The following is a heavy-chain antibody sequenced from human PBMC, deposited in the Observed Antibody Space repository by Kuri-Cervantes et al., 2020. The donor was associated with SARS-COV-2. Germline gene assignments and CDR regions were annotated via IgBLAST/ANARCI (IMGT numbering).Heavy chain of an antibody. Sequence: ASVKVSCKASGYTFTGYYMHWVRQAPGQGPEWMGWINPNSGGTNYAQKFQGWVTMTRDTSISTAYMELSRLRSDDTAVYYCARGVTPNYGMDVWGQGTTVTVSS. CDR2: INPNSGGT. D-gene: IGHD2-21*02. CDR3: ARGVTPNYGMDV. V-gene: IGHV1-2*04. J-gene: IGHJ6*02. CDR1: GYTFTGYY.